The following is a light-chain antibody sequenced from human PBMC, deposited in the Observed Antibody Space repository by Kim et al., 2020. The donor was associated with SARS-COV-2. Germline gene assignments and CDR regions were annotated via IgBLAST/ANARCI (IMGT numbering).Light chain of an antibody. J-gene: IGLJ3*02. CDR3: AAWDDSLKGV. Sequence: PGQGVTSSCSGSTSNIGSDTVNWYQQLPGTAPKLLIYSNNQRPSGVPDRFSGSKSGTSASLAISGLQSEDEADYYCAAWDDSLKGVFGGGTKLTVL. V-gene: IGLV1-44*01. CDR2: SNN. CDR1: TSNIGSDT.